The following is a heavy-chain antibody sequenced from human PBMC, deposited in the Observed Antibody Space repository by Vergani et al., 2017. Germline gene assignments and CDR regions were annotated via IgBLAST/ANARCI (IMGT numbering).Heavy chain of an antibody. CDR3: ARDGSRSWYVTSLDFNY. V-gene: IGHV1-69*11. CDR1: GGTFSSYA. CDR2: IIPIVGTA. D-gene: IGHD6-13*01. J-gene: IGHJ4*02. Sequence: QVRLVQSGAEVKKPGSSVKVSCKASGGTFSSYAISWVRQAPGQGLEWMGRIIPIVGTANYAQKFQGRVTITADESTSTAYMELSSLRSEDTAVYYCARDGSRSWYVTSLDFNYWGQGSLVTVSS.